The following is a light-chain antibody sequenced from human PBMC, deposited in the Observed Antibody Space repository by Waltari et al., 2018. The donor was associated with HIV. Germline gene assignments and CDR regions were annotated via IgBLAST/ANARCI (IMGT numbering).Light chain of an antibody. CDR2: AAS. Sequence: EIVMTHSPGTLSVSPGQRATLSCRASQSIIGNIAWYQQKPGQAPRLLIFAASTRATGVPARFSGSGFGTEFTLSITGLQSEDFAIYHCQQYIEWPLTFGQGTKV. CDR3: QQYIEWPLT. CDR1: QSIIGN. V-gene: IGKV3-15*01. J-gene: IGKJ1*01.